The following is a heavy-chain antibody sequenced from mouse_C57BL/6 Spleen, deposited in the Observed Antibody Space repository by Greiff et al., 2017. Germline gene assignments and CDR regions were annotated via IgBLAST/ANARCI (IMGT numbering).Heavy chain of an antibody. D-gene: IGHD4-1*01. V-gene: IGHV1-52*01. CDR2: IDPSDSET. CDR1: GYTFTSYW. Sequence: QVQLQQPGAELVRPGSSVKLSCKASGYTFTSYWMHWVKQRPIQGLEWIGNIDPSDSETHYNQKFKDKATLTVEKSSSTAYMQLSSLTSEDSAVYYCARQLTGGGYAMDYWGQGTSVTVSS. J-gene: IGHJ4*01. CDR3: ARQLTGGGYAMDY.